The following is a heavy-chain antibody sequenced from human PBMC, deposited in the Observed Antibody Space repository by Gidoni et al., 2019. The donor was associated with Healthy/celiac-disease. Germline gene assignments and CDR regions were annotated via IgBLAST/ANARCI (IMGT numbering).Heavy chain of an antibody. V-gene: IGHV4-59*01. CDR2: IYYSGST. CDR3: ARVSTYYDILTGYFFRWFDP. J-gene: IGHJ5*02. D-gene: IGHD3-9*01. Sequence: QVQLQESGPGLVKPSETLSLTCTVSGGSISSYYWSWIRQPPGKGLEWIGYIYYSGSTNYNPSLKSRVTISVDTSKNQFSLKLSSVTAADTAVYYCARVSTYYDILTGYFFRWFDPWGQGTLVTVSS. CDR1: GGSISSYY.